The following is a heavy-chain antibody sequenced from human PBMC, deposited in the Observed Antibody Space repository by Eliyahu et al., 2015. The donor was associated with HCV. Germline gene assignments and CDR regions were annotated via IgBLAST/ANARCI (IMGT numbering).Heavy chain of an antibody. V-gene: IGHV3-11*06. J-gene: IGHJ6*02. Sequence: QVQLVESGGGLVKPGGSLRLSCAASGFTFSDYYXSWIRQXPGKGXEWVXYISSSSSYTNYADSXKGRFTISRDNAKNSLYLQMNSLRAEDTAVYYCARDGAPTYYDFWSGFRDYYYYGMDVWGQGTTVTVSS. CDR1: GFTFSDYY. CDR3: ARDGAPTYYDFWSGFRDYYYYGMDV. CDR2: ISSSSSYT. D-gene: IGHD3-3*01.